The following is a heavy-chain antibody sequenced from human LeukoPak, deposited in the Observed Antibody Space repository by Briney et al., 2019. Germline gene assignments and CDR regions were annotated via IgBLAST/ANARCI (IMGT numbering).Heavy chain of an antibody. V-gene: IGHV4-39*01. Sequence: SETLSLTCTVSGGSMSSSNYYWGWIRQPPGKGLEWIGSIYDSESIYYNPSLKSRVTISVDTSKRQFSLKLSSVTATDTAVYYCARHSSMTTVAFDYWGQGTLVTVSS. D-gene: IGHD4-23*01. J-gene: IGHJ4*02. CDR2: IYDSESI. CDR1: GGSMSSSNYY. CDR3: ARHSSMTTVAFDY.